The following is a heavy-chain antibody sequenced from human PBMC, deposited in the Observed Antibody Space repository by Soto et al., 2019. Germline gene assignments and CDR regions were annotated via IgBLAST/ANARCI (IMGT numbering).Heavy chain of an antibody. Sequence: EEQLEESGGGLIQPGGSLRLSCEVSGFTISGNPMRWVRQAPGKGLEWVASMHTVGSTFYADSVKGRFTISRDNSKNTLYLQMHSLRVGDTATYFCARGLNDDTWGQGTLVTVSS. J-gene: IGHJ5*02. CDR2: MHTVGST. D-gene: IGHD1-1*01. V-gene: IGHV3-53*01. CDR3: ARGLNDDT. CDR1: GFTISGNP.